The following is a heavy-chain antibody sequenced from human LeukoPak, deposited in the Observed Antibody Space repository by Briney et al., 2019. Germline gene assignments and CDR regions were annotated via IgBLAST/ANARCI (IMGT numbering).Heavy chain of an antibody. V-gene: IGHV1-8*01. J-gene: IGHJ3*02. CDR2: MNPNSGNT. CDR1: GYTFTSYD. Sequence: ASVKVSCEASGYTFTSYDINWVRQATGQGLEWMGWMNPNSGNTGYAQKFQGRVTMTRNTSISTAYMELSSLRSEDTAVYYCAASSGWYDDAFDIWGQGTMVTVSS. CDR3: AASSGWYDDAFDI. D-gene: IGHD6-19*01.